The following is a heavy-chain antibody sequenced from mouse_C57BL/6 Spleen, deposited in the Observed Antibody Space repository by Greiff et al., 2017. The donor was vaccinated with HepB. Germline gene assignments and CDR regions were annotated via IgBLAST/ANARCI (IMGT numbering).Heavy chain of an antibody. V-gene: IGHV5-4*01. J-gene: IGHJ2*01. CDR2: ISDGGSYT. CDR3: ARDRVFDY. D-gene: IGHD3-3*01. Sequence: EVMLVESGGGLVKPGGSLKLSCAASGFTFSSYAMSWVRQTPEKRLEWVATISDGGSYTYYPDNVKGRFTISRDNAKNNLYLQMSHLKSEDTAMYYCARDRVFDYWGQGTTLTVSS. CDR1: GFTFSSYA.